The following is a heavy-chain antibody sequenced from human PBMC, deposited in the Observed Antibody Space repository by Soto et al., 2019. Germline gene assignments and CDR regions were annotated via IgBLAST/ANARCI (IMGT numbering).Heavy chain of an antibody. CDR2: INPKRGGT. J-gene: IGHJ6*02. D-gene: IGHD2-8*01. Sequence: ASVKVSCKASGYSFTDYHIHWVRQAPGQGLEWLGRINPKRGGTSTAQKFQGWVTMTTDTSISTASMELTRLTSDDTAIYYCATRNSTDCSNGVCSFFYNHEMHVWAQGXTVTVYS. V-gene: IGHV1-2*04. CDR3: ATRNSTDCSNGVCSFFYNHEMHV. CDR1: GYSFTDYH.